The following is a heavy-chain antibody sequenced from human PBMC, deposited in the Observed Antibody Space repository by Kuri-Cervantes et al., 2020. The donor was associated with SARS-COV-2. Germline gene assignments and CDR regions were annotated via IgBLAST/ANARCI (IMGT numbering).Heavy chain of an antibody. CDR2: INPSGGST. D-gene: IGHD3-10*01. CDR3: ARARGFGTETNWFDP. CDR1: GYTFTSYD. Sequence: ASVKVSCKASGYTFTSYDMHWVRQAPGQGLEWMGIINPSGGSTSYAQKFQGRVTMTRDTSTSTVYMELSSLRSEDTAVYYCARARGFGTETNWFDPWGQGTLVTVSS. V-gene: IGHV1-46*01. J-gene: IGHJ5*02.